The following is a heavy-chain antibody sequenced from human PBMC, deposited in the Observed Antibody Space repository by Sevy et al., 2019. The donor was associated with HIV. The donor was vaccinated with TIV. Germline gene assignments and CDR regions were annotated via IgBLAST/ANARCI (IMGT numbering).Heavy chain of an antibody. CDR3: AKDVGAVGYYYYGMDV. J-gene: IGHJ6*02. V-gene: IGHV3-30*02. CDR2: IRYDGSNK. D-gene: IGHD1-26*01. CDR1: GFTFSSYD. Sequence: GGSLRLSCAASGFTFSSYDMHWVRQAPGKGLEWVAFIRYDGSNKYYADSVKGRFTISRDNSKNTLYLQMNSLRAEDTAVYYCAKDVGAVGYYYYGMDVWGQGTTVTVSS.